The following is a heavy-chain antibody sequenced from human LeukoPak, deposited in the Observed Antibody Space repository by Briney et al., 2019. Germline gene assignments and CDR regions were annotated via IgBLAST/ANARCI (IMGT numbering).Heavy chain of an antibody. CDR3: AKSPSSWYTRVYFQH. J-gene: IGHJ1*01. V-gene: IGHV3-23*01. Sequence: GGSLRLSCAASGFTYSSYWMTWVRQAPGKGLEWVSAISGSGGSTYYADSVKGRFTISRDNSKNTLYLQMNSLRAEDTAVYYCAKSPSSWYTRVYFQHWGQGTLVTVSS. D-gene: IGHD6-13*01. CDR1: GFTYSSYW. CDR2: ISGSGGST.